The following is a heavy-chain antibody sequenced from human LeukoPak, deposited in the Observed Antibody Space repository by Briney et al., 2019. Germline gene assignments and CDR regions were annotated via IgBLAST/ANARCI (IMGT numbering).Heavy chain of an antibody. CDR2: MNPNSGNT. V-gene: IGHV1-8*03. CDR3: ARDTYYYDSSGYLTSGWFDP. J-gene: IGHJ5*02. CDR1: GYTFTSYD. Sequence: GASVKVSCKASGYTFTSYDINWVRQATGQGLEWMGWMNPNSGNTGYAQKFQGRVTITRNTSISTAYMELSSLRSEDTAVYYCARDTYYYDSSGYLTSGWFDPWGQGTLVTVSS. D-gene: IGHD3-22*01.